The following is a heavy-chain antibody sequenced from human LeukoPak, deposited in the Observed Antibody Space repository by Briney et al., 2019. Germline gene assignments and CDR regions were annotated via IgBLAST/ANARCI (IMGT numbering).Heavy chain of an antibody. CDR1: GGSISGYY. D-gene: IGHD3-16*01. CDR3: ARFTYTTRPSDV. J-gene: IGHJ6*04. Sequence: SETLSLTWSVSGGSISGYYWSWIRHPPGQTLEWIGYIYSSGSTNYNPSLQSRVTMSVDTSMNQFSLRLSSVTAADTAVYYCARFTYTTRPSDVWGKGTTVTVSS. CDR2: IYSSGST. V-gene: IGHV4-4*09.